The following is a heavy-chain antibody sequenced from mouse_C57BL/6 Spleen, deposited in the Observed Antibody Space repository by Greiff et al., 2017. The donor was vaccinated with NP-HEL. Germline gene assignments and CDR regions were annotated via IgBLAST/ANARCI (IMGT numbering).Heavy chain of an antibody. CDR2: ISSGSSTI. D-gene: IGHD2-2*01. Sequence: EVKLMESGGGLVKPGGSLKLSCAASGFTFSDYGMHWVRQAPEKGLEWVAYISSGSSTIYYADTVKGRFTISRDNAKNTLFLQMTSLRPEDTAMYYCARRGDMVIPYAMDYWGQGTSVTVSS. J-gene: IGHJ4*01. CDR1: GFTFSDYG. CDR3: ARRGDMVIPYAMDY. V-gene: IGHV5-17*01.